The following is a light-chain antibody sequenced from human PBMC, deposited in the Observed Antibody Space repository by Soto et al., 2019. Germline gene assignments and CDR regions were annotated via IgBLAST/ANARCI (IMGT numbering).Light chain of an antibody. Sequence: QSVLTQPPSASGSPGQSVIISCTGTSSDVGGYNYVSWYQQYPGKAPKLMIYEVSKRPSGVPDRFSGSKSGNTASLTVSGLQAEDEADYYCCSYAGRNREVFGTGTKVTVL. J-gene: IGLJ1*01. CDR3: CSYAGRNREV. CDR1: SSDVGGYNY. CDR2: EVS. V-gene: IGLV2-8*01.